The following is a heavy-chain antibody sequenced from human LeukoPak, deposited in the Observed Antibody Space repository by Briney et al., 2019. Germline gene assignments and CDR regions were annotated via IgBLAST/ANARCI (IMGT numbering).Heavy chain of an antibody. V-gene: IGHV1-58*02. CDR1: GFTFSNSA. CDR3: AAELYSGTYGRCCSFAF. Sequence: SVKVSCKASGFTFSNSAIQWVRQARGQRLEWIGWIIVGSGRTHYSQNLQERLTITRDMSTNTAYMELSSLRSEDTAVYYCAAELYSGTYGRCCSFAFWGQGTPVTVSS. D-gene: IGHD1-26*01. CDR2: IIVGSGRT. J-gene: IGHJ4*02.